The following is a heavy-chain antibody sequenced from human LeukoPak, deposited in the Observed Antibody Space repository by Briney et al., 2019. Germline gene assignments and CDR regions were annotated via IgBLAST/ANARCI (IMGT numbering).Heavy chain of an antibody. Sequence: ASVKVSCKASGYTFTSYYMHWVRQAPGQGLEWMGIINPSGGSTSYAQKFQGRVTMTRDTSTSTVYMELSSLRSEDTAVYYCARDRVERSCSGGSCSRDYYFDYRGQGTLVTVSS. D-gene: IGHD2-15*01. CDR3: ARDRVERSCSGGSCSRDYYFDY. V-gene: IGHV1-46*01. CDR1: GYTFTSYY. J-gene: IGHJ4*02. CDR2: INPSGGST.